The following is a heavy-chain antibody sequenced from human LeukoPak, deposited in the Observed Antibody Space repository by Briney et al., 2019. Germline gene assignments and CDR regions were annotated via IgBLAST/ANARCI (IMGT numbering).Heavy chain of an antibody. CDR3: AKRNSSLFFDY. CDR1: GFTVSSNY. Sequence: GGSLRLSCAASGFTVSSNYMSWVRQAPGKGLEWVSVISASGGGTYYADSVKGRFTISRDNSKNTLYLQMNSLRAEDTAVYYCAKRNSSLFFDYWGQGTLVTVSS. D-gene: IGHD6-6*01. CDR2: ISASGGGT. V-gene: IGHV3-23*01. J-gene: IGHJ4*02.